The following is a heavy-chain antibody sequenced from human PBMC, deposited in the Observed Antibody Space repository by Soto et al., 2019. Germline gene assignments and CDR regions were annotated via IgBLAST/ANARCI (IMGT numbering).Heavy chain of an antibody. J-gene: IGHJ5*02. CDR2: TQPDGSEK. V-gene: IGHV3-7*03. Sequence: EVQLVESGGGLVQPGASLRVSCAASGFTFSRYWMNWVRQAPGKGPEWVANTQPDGSEKNYVDYVKGRFTISRDNAKDSLYLQMNSLRVEDTAVYYYATGVSGCWANWIDRWGQGTLVTVSS. CDR3: ATGVSGCWANWIDR. CDR1: GFTFSRYW. D-gene: IGHD3-3*01.